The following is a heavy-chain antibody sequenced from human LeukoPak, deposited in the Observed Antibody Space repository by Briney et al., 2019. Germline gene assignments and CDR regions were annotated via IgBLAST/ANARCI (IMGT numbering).Heavy chain of an antibody. D-gene: IGHD5-24*01. CDR2: IRYDGSNK. CDR1: GFTFSSYS. J-gene: IGHJ4*02. V-gene: IGHV3-30*02. Sequence: GGSLRLSCAASGFTFSSYSMNWVRQAPGKGLEWVAFIRYDGSNKYYADSVKGRFTISRDNSKNTLYLQMNSLRAEDTAVYYCANAQAVEMATIDYFDYWGQGTLVTVSS. CDR3: ANAQAVEMATIDYFDY.